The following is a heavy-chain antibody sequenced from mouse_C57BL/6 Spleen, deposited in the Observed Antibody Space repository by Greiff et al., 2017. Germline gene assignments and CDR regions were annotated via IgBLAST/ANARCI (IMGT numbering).Heavy chain of an antibody. CDR2: IDPSGSYT. D-gene: IGHD2-5*01. CDR1: GYTFTSYW. J-gene: IGHJ3*01. Sequence: QVQLQQPGAELVKPGASVKLSCKASGYTFTSYWMQWVKQRPGQGLEWIGEIDPSGSYTNYNQKFKSKATLTVDTSSSTAYMQLHSLTSEDSAVYYCARSNYSNSAYWGQGTLVTVSA. V-gene: IGHV1-50*01. CDR3: ARSNYSNSAY.